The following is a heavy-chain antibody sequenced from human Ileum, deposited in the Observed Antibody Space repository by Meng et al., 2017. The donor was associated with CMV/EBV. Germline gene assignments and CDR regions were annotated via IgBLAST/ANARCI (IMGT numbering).Heavy chain of an antibody. CDR1: GFTFSNYW. CDR2: IKQDGSEQ. J-gene: IGHJ4*02. D-gene: IGHD7-27*01. CDR3: ARGKLGIDY. Sequence: GESLKISCAASGFTFSNYWMSWVRQAPGKGLEWVANIKQDGSEQYYVDSVKGRFTISRDNAKNSLYLEMNSLRAEDTAVYYCARGKLGIDYWGQGTLVTVS. V-gene: IGHV3-7*01.